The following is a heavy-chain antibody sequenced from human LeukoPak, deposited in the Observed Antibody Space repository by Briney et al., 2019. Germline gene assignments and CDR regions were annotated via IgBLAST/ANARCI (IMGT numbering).Heavy chain of an antibody. Sequence: PRGSLKLSCAASGLSFTDSGFHWVRHASGKGLEWVARIANEATNYATAYAASVKGRFTIYRDNSKKTAYLQMNSLKTEDTAVYYCVRHRTAGIGENWFDPRGQGTLVTVSS. CDR3: VRHRTAGIGENWFDP. CDR2: IANEATNYAT. D-gene: IGHD3-10*01. J-gene: IGHJ5*02. CDR1: GLSFTDSG. V-gene: IGHV3-73*01.